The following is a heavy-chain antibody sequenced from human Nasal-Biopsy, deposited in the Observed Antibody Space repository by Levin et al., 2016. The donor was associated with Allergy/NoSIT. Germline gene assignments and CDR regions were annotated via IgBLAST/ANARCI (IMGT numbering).Heavy chain of an antibody. Sequence: GGSLRLSCAASGFTFSNYWMHWVRQAPGKGLVWVSRINSDGSSPNYADSVKGRFTISRDNAKNTLYLQMNSLRAEDTALYYCARVREIDGSGTQIDYWGQGTLVTVSS. CDR2: INSDGSSP. CDR1: GFTFSNYW. V-gene: IGHV3-74*01. J-gene: IGHJ4*02. D-gene: IGHD3-10*01. CDR3: ARVREIDGSGTQIDY.